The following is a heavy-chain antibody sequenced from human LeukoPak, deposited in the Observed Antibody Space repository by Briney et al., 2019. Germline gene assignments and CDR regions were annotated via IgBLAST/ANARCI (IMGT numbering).Heavy chain of an antibody. J-gene: IGHJ4*02. CDR1: GYSISSGYY. CDR3: AREGPTSFSDX. D-gene: IGHD1-1*01. CDR2: IYHSGST. Sequence: SETLSLTCTVSGYSISSGYYWGWIRQPPGKGLEWIGSIYHSGSTYYNPSLKSRVTISVDTSKNQFSLKLSSVTAADTAVYYCAREGPTSFSDXWGQGXLVTV. V-gene: IGHV4-38-2*02.